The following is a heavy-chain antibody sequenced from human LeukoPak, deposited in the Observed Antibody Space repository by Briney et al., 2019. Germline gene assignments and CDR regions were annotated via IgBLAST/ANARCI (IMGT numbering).Heavy chain of an antibody. CDR2: ITPFNGNT. D-gene: IGHD5-12*01. V-gene: IGHV1-45*02. Sequence: GASVKVSCKASGYTFTYRYLHWVRQAPGQALEWMGWITPFNGNTNYAQQFQDRVTITRDRSRNTVYTELNSLRFEDTAMYYCARSPFSGDDDAFDIWGQGTMDTVSS. CDR3: ARSPFSGDDDAFDI. J-gene: IGHJ3*02. CDR1: GYTFTYRY.